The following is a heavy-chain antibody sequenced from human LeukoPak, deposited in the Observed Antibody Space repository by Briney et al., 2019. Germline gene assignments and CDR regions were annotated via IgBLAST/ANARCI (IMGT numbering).Heavy chain of an antibody. J-gene: IGHJ3*02. CDR2: ISGSGGST. Sequence: GGSLRLSCEDSGFTFSSYAISWVLQAPGNGLEWLSAISGSGGSTYYADSVKGRFTISRDNSKNTLYLQMNSLRAEDTAVYYCAKDLDYGGNSRGFDIWGQGTMVTVSS. CDR1: GFTFSSYA. V-gene: IGHV3-23*01. D-gene: IGHD4-23*01. CDR3: AKDLDYGGNSRGFDI.